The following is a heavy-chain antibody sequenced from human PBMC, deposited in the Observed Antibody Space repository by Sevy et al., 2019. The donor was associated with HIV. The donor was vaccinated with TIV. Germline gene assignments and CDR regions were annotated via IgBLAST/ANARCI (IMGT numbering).Heavy chain of an antibody. CDR3: ATGREYYEGISGYFDY. D-gene: IGHD3-3*01. Sequence: ASVKVSCKLSGYTLTQLSMHWVRQAPGKGLEWLGSFDPEDGERIYAQKFQGRFTMTEETSTDTAYMELSSLRSEDTAIYYCATGREYYEGISGYFDYWGQGTLVTVSS. CDR1: GYTLTQLS. CDR2: FDPEDGER. V-gene: IGHV1-24*01. J-gene: IGHJ4*02.